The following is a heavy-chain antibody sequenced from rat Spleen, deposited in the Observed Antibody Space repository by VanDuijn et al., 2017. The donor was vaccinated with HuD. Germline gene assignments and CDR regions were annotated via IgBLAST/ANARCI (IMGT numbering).Heavy chain of an antibody. J-gene: IGHJ2*01. Sequence: EVQLVESGGGLVQPGRSLKLSCAASGFTYSNYVMAWVRQAPTKGLEWVSSLSSAGINTYYSDSVKGRFTISNDNAENTVYLQMDSLRSEDTATYYCARHGIYGGYSELYFDYWGQGVMVTVSS. V-gene: IGHV5S13*01. CDR1: GFTYSNYV. CDR2: LSSAGINT. CDR3: ARHGIYGGYSELYFDY. D-gene: IGHD1-11*01.